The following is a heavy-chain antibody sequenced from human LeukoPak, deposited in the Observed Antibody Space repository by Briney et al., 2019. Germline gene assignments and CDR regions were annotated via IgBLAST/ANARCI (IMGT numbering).Heavy chain of an antibody. CDR1: GFTFSNYW. CDR3: VRGQTIDY. CDR2: INSDGTGI. J-gene: IGHJ4*02. D-gene: IGHD3-3*01. Sequence: PGGSLRPSCTTSGFTFSNYWMYWVRQAPGKGLMRVSRINSDGTGITYTDSVEGRFTISRDNAKNTLYLQMNSLRDEDKAVYYCVRGQTIDYWGQGTLVTVSS. V-gene: IGHV3-74*01.